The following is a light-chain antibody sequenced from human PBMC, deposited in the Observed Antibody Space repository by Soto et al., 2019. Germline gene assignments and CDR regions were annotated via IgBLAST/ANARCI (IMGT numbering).Light chain of an antibody. CDR1: SSDVGSYKL. CDR3: SSYTSSSTLEV. V-gene: IGLV2-14*02. J-gene: IGLJ2*01. Sequence: QSVLTQPASVSGSPGQSITISCTGTSSDVGSYKLVSWYQQHPGKAPKLIIYEGNKRPSGLSNRLSGSKSGNTASLTISGLQAEDEADYYCSSYTSSSTLEVFGGGTKVTVL. CDR2: EGN.